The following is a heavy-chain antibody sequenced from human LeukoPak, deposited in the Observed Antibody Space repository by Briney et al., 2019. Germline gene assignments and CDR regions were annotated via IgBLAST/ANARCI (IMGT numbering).Heavy chain of an antibody. J-gene: IGHJ4*02. D-gene: IGHD6-19*01. Sequence: SETLSLTCTVSGGSISSSSYYWGWIRQPPGKGLEWIGSIYYSGSTYYNPSLKSRVTISVDTSKNQFSLKLSSVTAADTAVYYCARSDHSSGWYLRLYWGQGTLVTVSS. CDR1: GGSISSSSYY. V-gene: IGHV4-39*07. CDR2: IYYSGST. CDR3: ARSDHSSGWYLRLY.